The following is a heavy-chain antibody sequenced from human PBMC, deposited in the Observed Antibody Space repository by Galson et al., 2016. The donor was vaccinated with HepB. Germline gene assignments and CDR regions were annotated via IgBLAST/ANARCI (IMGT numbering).Heavy chain of an antibody. V-gene: IGHV5-51*01. Sequence: QSGAEVKKPGESLRISCKGSGYTFSNYWISWVRQMPGKGLEWMAIIYPGDSDTRYSPAFQGQVTISADTSNSTAYLQWSSLRASDTAISYCARGDFWSGYYYYGMDAWGQVTTVTV. CDR1: GYTFSNYW. J-gene: IGHJ6*02. CDR2: IYPGDSDT. D-gene: IGHD3-3*01. CDR3: ARGDFWSGYYYYGMDA.